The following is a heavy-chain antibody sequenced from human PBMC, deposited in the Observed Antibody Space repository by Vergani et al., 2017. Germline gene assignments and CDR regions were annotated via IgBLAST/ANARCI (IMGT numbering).Heavy chain of an antibody. J-gene: IGHJ4*02. CDR1: GYSFTNYW. CDR2: IHPADSDT. D-gene: IGHD3-22*01. V-gene: IGHV5-51*01. CDR3: ARLYGRDSSGSKYFDY. Sequence: EVQLVPSGAEVKKPGESLKISCQISGYSFTNYWIGWVRQMPGKGLEWMGIIHPADSDTSYSPSFQGQVTISVDKSISTAYLQRSSLRASDSAMYYCARLYGRDSSGSKYFDYWGQGTLVTVSS.